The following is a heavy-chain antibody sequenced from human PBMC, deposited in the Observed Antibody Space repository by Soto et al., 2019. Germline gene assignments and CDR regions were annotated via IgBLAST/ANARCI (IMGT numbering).Heavy chain of an antibody. CDR3: ARDFSRSSSWYYFDY. CDR2: ISAYNGNT. CDR1: GYTFTSYG. Sequence: ASVKVSCKASGYTFTSYGISWVRQAPGQELEWMGWISAYNGNTNYAQKLQGRVTMTTDTSTSTAYMELRSLRSDVTAVYYCARDFSRSSSWYYFDYWGQGTLVTVSS. V-gene: IGHV1-18*01. D-gene: IGHD6-13*01. J-gene: IGHJ4*02.